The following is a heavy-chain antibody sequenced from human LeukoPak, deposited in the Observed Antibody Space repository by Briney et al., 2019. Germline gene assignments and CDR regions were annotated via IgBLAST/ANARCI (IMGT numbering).Heavy chain of an antibody. CDR2: IYYSGSA. V-gene: IGHV4-30-4*01. J-gene: IGHJ4*02. CDR1: GGSISSGDYY. Sequence: SETLSLTCTVSGGSISSGDYYWSWIRQPPGKGLEWMGYIYYSGSAYYNPSLKSRVTISVDTSKNQFSLKLSSVTAADTAVYYCARGLARFHGSASDYWGQGALVTVSS. CDR3: ARGLARFHGSASDY. D-gene: IGHD2-2*03.